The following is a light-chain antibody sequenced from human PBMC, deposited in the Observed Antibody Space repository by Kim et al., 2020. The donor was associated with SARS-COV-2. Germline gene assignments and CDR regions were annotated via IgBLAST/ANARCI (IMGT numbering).Light chain of an antibody. V-gene: IGKV1-27*01. CDR2: AAS. J-gene: IGKJ1*01. CDR1: HDIADS. CDR3: QKYNSAPWT. Sequence: ASIGDRVTPTCRERHDIADSLAWYHQKPGKVPQVLIYAASTLQSGVPSRFSGSGSGTEFTLTIGSLQTEDVATYYCQKYNSAPWTFGPGTKVDIK.